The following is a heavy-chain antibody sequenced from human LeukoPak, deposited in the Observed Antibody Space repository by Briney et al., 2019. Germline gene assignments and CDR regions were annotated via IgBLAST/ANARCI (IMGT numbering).Heavy chain of an antibody. V-gene: IGHV3-21*01. Sequence: GGSLRLSCAASRLTFSSYNMNWVRQAPGKGLEWVSSISISGTYIYYADSVKGRFTISRDNAKNSLYLQMNSLRAEDTAVYYCARDFGSGSLDCWGQGTLVTVSS. CDR3: ARDFGSGSLDC. D-gene: IGHD3-10*01. CDR2: ISISGTYI. J-gene: IGHJ4*02. CDR1: RLTFSSYN.